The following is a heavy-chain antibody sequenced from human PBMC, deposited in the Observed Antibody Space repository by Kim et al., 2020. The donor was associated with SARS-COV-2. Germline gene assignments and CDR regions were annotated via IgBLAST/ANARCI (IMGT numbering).Heavy chain of an antibody. CDR1: GFTFSSYA. V-gene: IGHV3-23*01. CDR2: ISGSGGST. Sequence: GGSLRLSCAASGFTFSSYAMSWVRQAPGKGLEWVSAISGSGGSTYYADSVKGRFTISRDNSKNTLYLQMNSLRAEDTAVYYCAKDSGGQIVVVPAGINAFDIWGQGTIVTVSS. J-gene: IGHJ3*02. CDR3: AKDSGGQIVVVPAGINAFDI. D-gene: IGHD2-2*01.